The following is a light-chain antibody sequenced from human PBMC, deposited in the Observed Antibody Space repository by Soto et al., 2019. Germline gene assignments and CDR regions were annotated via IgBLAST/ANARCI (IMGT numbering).Light chain of an antibody. CDR2: DSY. Sequence: EIVLSQSPATLSWSPGESATLSCRSRQSVSSYVACYQQKSGKAPRILSYDSYNRATGIPARFSGSGSGTDFTLTISSLEPYDCAGYSCQQRSNYISFGPGTKVDIQ. CDR3: QQRSNYIS. CDR1: QSVSSY. J-gene: IGKJ3*01. V-gene: IGKV3-11*01.